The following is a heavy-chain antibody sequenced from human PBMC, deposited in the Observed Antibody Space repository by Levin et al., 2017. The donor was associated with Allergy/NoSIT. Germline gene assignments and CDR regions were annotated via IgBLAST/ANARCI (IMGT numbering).Heavy chain of an antibody. D-gene: IGHD3-22*01. CDR2: INHSGRT. J-gene: IGHJ4*02. CDR3: ARGRGFGYYYDNSDSYNGAPFDY. V-gene: IGHV4-34*01. CDR1: GGGSFSGYY. Sequence: SETLSLTCAVYGGGSFSGYYWSWIRQPPGKGLEWIGEINHSGRTSYNPSVKSRVTISVDTSKNQFSLTLSSVTAADTAVYYCARGRGFGYYYDNSDSYNGAPFDYWGQGTLVTVSS.